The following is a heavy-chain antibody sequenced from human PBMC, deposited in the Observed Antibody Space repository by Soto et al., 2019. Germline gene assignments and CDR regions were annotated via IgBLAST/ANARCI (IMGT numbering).Heavy chain of an antibody. V-gene: IGHV3-15*01. D-gene: IGHD6-13*01. J-gene: IGHJ4*02. Sequence: EVQLVESGGGLVKPGGSLRLSCAASGFTFSNAWMSWVRQAPGKGLEWVGRIKSKTDGGTTDYAAPVKGRFTISRDDSKNTQYLQMNSLKTEGTAVYYCTTDLEQLPTSLVDYWGQGTLVTVSS. CDR2: IKSKTDGGTT. CDR1: GFTFSNAW. CDR3: TTDLEQLPTSLVDY.